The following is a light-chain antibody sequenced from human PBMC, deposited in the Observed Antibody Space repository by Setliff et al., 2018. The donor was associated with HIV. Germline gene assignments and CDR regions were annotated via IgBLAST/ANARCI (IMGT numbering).Light chain of an antibody. CDR2: DVT. J-gene: IGLJ3*02. V-gene: IGLV2-14*03. CDR3: GSYTTNNTVV. CDR1: SGDIGGYNY. Sequence: QSVLTQPASVSESPGQSITISCTGTSGDIGGYNYVSWYQQHPGKAPKVLIYDVTSRPSGVSNRFSGSKSGSTASLTISGLQAEDEADYYCGSYTTNNTVVFGGGTK.